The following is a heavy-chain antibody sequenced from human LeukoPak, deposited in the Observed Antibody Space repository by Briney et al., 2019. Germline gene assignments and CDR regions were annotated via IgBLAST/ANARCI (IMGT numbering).Heavy chain of an antibody. V-gene: IGHV3-30*02. CDR2: IRYDGSNK. J-gene: IGHJ6*03. CDR3: AKDLIAAAGTYYYYYYMDV. D-gene: IGHD6-13*01. Sequence: PGGSLRLSCAASGFTFSSYGMHWVRQAPGKGLEWVAFIRYDGSNKYYADSVKGRFTISSDNSKNTLYLQMNSLRAEDTAVYYCAKDLIAAAGTYYYYYYMDVWGKGTTVTVSS. CDR1: GFTFSSYG.